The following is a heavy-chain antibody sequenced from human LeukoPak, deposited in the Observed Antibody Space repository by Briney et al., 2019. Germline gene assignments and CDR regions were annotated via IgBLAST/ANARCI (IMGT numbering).Heavy chain of an antibody. CDR3: ARQWLVNG. V-gene: IGHV3-23*01. D-gene: IGHD6-19*01. Sequence: GGSLRLSCAASGFTFNNCAMNWVRQAPGKGLEWVSSISESGGTTDYADSVKGRFTISRDNSKNTLYLQMNSLRAEDTAVYYCARQWLVNGWGQGTLVTVSS. J-gene: IGHJ4*02. CDR1: GFTFNNCA. CDR2: ISESGGTT.